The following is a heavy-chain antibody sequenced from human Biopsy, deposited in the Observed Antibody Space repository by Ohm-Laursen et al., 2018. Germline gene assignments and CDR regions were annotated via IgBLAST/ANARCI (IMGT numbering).Heavy chain of an antibody. CDR1: GFTLSSYW. CDR3: ARDRRTYRTHYYFDL. Sequence: SLRLSCTASGFTLSSYWMNWVRQAPGKGLEWVANIKEDGGEKYYVDSIKGRFTISRDNARNSLSLQMNSLRAEDTAVYYCARDRRTYRTHYYFDLWGRGTLVTVTS. J-gene: IGHJ2*01. CDR2: IKEDGGEK. V-gene: IGHV3-7*01. D-gene: IGHD1-14*01.